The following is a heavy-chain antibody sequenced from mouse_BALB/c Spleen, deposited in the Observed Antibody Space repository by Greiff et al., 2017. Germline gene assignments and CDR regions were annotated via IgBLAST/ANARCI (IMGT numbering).Heavy chain of an antibody. V-gene: IGHV1S34*01. D-gene: IGHD1-1*01. CDR3: ARGGVTTVVGEDY. CDR2: ISCYNGAT. Sequence: LVKTGASVKISCKASGYSFTGYYMHWVKQSHGKSLEWIGYISCYNGATSYNQKFKGKATFTVDTSSSTAYMQFNSLTSEDSAVYYCARGGVTTVVGEDYWGQGTTLTVSS. J-gene: IGHJ2*01. CDR1: GYSFTGYY.